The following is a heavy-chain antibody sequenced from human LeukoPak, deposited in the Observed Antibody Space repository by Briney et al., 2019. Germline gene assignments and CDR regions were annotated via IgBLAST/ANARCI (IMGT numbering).Heavy chain of an antibody. CDR2: TYYRSKWYN. J-gene: IGHJ3*02. Sequence: SQTLSLTCAISEDSVSSNSAAWNWIRQSPSRGLEWLGRTYYRSKWYNDYAVSVKSRITINPDTSKNQFSLQLNSVTPEDTAVYYCARAKTGSGSYSDAFDIWGQGTMVTVSS. D-gene: IGHD3-10*01. V-gene: IGHV6-1*01. CDR1: EDSVSSNSAA. CDR3: ARAKTGSGSYSDAFDI.